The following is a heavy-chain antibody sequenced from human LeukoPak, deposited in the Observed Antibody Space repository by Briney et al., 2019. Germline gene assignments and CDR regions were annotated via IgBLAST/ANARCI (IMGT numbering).Heavy chain of an antibody. Sequence: ASVKVSCKASGYNFTSYGINWVRQAPGQGLEWMGWISAYNGNTNYAQKLQGRVTMTTDTSTSTAYMELRSLRSDDTAVYYCARETPSRYFDYWGQGALVTVSS. J-gene: IGHJ4*02. CDR1: GYNFTSYG. V-gene: IGHV1-18*01. CDR2: ISAYNGNT. CDR3: ARETPSRYFDY. D-gene: IGHD4-23*01.